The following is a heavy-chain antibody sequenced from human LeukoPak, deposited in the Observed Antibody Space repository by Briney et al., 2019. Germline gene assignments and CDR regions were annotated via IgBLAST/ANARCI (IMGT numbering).Heavy chain of an antibody. J-gene: IGHJ4*02. CDR1: GASITTTNYY. CDR2: IYHLGGA. Sequence: SETLSLTCSVSGASITTTNYYWAWIRQYPGKGLEWIGSIYHLGGAYCRQSLLSRATISIDRSKDHIYLKLTSVTATDTAVYYCANHREGSYFESWGQGTLVTVSS. V-gene: IGHV4-39*02. D-gene: IGHD3-10*01. CDR3: ANHREGSYFES.